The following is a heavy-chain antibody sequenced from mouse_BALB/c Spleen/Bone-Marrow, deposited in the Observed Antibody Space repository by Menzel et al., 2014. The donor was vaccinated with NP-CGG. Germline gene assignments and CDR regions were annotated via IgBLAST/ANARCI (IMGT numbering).Heavy chain of an antibody. CDR3: ARDYRYDGFAY. D-gene: IGHD2-14*01. V-gene: IGHV1-7*01. Sequence: QVQLQQSGAELAEPGASVKMSCKASGYTFTSYWMHWVKQRPGQGLEWIGYINPSTGYTEYNQKFKDKATLTADKSSSTAYMQLSSLTSEDSAVYYCARDYRYDGFAYWGQGTLVTVSA. CDR1: GYTFTSYW. J-gene: IGHJ3*01. CDR2: INPSTGYT.